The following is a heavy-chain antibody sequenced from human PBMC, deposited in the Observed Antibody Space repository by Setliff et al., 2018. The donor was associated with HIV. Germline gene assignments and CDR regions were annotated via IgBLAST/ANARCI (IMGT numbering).Heavy chain of an antibody. V-gene: IGHV4-61*05. CDR3: ARGDYSSGWYIDY. D-gene: IGHD6-25*01. CDR2: IYYSGST. Sequence: ETLSLTCTVSGASFSSSSYSWGWIRQPPGKGLEWIGYIYYSGSTNYNPSLKSRVTISLDTSKNQFSLKLTSVTAADTAVYYCARGDYSSGWYIDYWGQGTLVTVSS. J-gene: IGHJ4*02. CDR1: GASFSSSSYS.